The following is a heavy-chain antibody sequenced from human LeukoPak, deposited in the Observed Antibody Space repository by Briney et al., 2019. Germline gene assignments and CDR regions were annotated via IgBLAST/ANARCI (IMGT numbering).Heavy chain of an antibody. CDR3: AIGGYCSSTSCYEGFDP. Sequence: SETLSLTCAVSGYSISSGYYWGWIRQPPGKGLERIGSIYHSGSTYYDPSLKSRVTISVDTSKNQFSLKLSSVTAADTAVYYCAIGGYCSSTSCYEGFDPWGQGTLVTVSS. J-gene: IGHJ5*02. V-gene: IGHV4-38-2*01. CDR1: GYSISSGYY. CDR2: IYHSGST. D-gene: IGHD2-2*01.